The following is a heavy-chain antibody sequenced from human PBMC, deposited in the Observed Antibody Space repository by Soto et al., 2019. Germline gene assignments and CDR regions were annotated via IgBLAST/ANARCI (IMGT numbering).Heavy chain of an antibody. Sequence: PGGSLRLSCAASGFTFSNAWMNWVRQAPGKGLEWVGRIKSKTDGGTTDYAAPVKGRFTISRDDSKNTLYLQMNSLKTEDTAVYYCTTRDANSYYYYGMDVWGQGTTVTVSS. CDR3: TTRDANSYYYYGMDV. J-gene: IGHJ6*02. V-gene: IGHV3-15*07. CDR1: GFTFSNAW. CDR2: IKSKTDGGTT. D-gene: IGHD2-8*01.